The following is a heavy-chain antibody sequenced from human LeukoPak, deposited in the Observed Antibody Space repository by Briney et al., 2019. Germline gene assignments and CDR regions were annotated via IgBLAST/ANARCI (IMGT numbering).Heavy chain of an antibody. V-gene: IGHV4-34*01. Sequence: SETLSLTCAVYGGSFSGYYWSWTRRPPGKGLEWIGEINHSGSTNYNPSLKSRVTISVDTSKNQFSLKLSSVTAADTAVYYCARGGYSNSLNYYYGMDVWGQGTTVTVSS. CDR3: ARGGYSNSLNYYYGMDV. D-gene: IGHD4-11*01. CDR1: GGSFSGYY. CDR2: INHSGST. J-gene: IGHJ6*02.